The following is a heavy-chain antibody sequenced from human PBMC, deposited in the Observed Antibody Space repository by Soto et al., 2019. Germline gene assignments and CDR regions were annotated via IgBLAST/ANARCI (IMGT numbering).Heavy chain of an antibody. Sequence: ASVKVSCKASGYTFTSYDINWVRQATGQGLEWMGWMNPNSGNTDYAAPVKGRFTISRDDSKNTLYLQMNSLKTEDTAVYYCTTERLPAAEYYYYYMDVWGKGTTVTVSS. J-gene: IGHJ6*03. CDR3: TTERLPAAEYYYYYMDV. V-gene: IGHV1-8*01. CDR1: GYTFTSYD. CDR2: MNPNSGNT. D-gene: IGHD2-2*01.